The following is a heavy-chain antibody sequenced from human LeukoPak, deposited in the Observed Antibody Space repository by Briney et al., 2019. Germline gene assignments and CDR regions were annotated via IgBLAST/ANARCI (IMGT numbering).Heavy chain of an antibody. CDR1: GGSISSYY. CDR3: ARGYWYFDL. J-gene: IGHJ2*01. Sequence: SETLSLTCTVSGGSISSYYWSWIRQPPGKGLEWIGYIYYSGSTNYNPSLKSRVTISVDTSKNQFSLKLSSVAAADTAVYYCARGYWYFDLWGRGTLVTVSS. V-gene: IGHV4-59*01. CDR2: IYYSGST.